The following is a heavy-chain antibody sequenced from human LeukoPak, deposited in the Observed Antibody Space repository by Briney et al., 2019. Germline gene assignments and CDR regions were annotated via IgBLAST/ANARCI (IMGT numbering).Heavy chain of an antibody. CDR2: INHSGST. CDR1: GGSFSGYY. Sequence: SETLSLTCAVYGGSFSGYYWSWIRQPPGKGLEWIGEINHSGSTNYNPSLKSRVTISVDTSKNQFSLKLSSVTAADTAVYYCARGRYYDSSGYRNYYYGMDVWGQGTTVTVSS. D-gene: IGHD3-22*01. J-gene: IGHJ6*02. V-gene: IGHV4-34*01. CDR3: ARGRYYDSSGYRNYYYGMDV.